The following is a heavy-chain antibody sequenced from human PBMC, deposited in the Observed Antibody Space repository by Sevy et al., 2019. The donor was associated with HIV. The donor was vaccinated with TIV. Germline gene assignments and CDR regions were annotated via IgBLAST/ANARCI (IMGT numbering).Heavy chain of an antibody. J-gene: IGHJ4*02. CDR3: ARALIDYGDYGVDY. Sequence: ASVKVSCKASGYTFTSYGISWVRQAPGQGLEWMGWISAYNGNTNYAQKLQGRVTMTTDTSTSTAYMELRSLRSDDTAVYYCARALIDYGDYGVDYWGQGTLVTVSS. CDR1: GYTFTSYG. V-gene: IGHV1-18*01. CDR2: ISAYNGNT. D-gene: IGHD4-17*01.